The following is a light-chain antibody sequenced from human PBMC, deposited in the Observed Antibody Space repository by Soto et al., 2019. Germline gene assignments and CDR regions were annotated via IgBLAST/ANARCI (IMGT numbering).Light chain of an antibody. Sequence: EIVMTQSPATLSVSPGERATLSCRASQSVSSNLAWYQQKPGQAPRLLIYGASTRATGIPARFSGSGSGTEFTLTISSLQSEDFAVYYCQQYNIWPWTFGQGTKVKIK. CDR3: QQYNIWPWT. CDR1: QSVSSN. V-gene: IGKV3-15*01. CDR2: GAS. J-gene: IGKJ1*01.